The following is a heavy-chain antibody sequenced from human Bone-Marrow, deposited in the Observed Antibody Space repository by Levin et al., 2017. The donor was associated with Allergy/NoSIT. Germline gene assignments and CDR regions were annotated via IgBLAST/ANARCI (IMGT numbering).Heavy chain of an antibody. J-gene: IGHJ4*02. CDR2: INWSSTKI. CDR3: AVDGPGHRFDY. CDR1: GFNFDDFT. V-gene: IGHV3-9*01. D-gene: IGHD1-14*01. Sequence: GGSLRLSCTTSGFNFDDFTFHWVRQTPGKGLEWVSSINWSSTKIYYADSVKGRFIISRDNAKSTLYLQMSSLRLGDTARYYCAVDGPGHRFDYWGQGTLVAVSS.